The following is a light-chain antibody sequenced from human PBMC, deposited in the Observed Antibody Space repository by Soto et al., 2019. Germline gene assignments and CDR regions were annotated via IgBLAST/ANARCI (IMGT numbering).Light chain of an antibody. V-gene: IGLV2-23*01. Sequence: QSVLTQPASVSGSPGQSITISCTGTSSDVGNYNLVSWYQQNPGKAPKLMIYEVNKGPSGVSIRFSGSKSGNTASLTISGLQAEDEADYYCCSYAGSSTLLFGGGTKLTVL. CDR2: EVN. CDR3: CSYAGSSTLL. J-gene: IGLJ2*01. CDR1: SSDVGNYNL.